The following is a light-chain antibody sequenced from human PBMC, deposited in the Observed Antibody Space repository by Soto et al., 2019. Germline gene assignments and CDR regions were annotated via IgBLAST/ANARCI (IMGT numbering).Light chain of an antibody. Sequence: DIQMTQSPSSLSASVGDRVTITCRASQSISGYLNWYQQKPGKAPKLLIYAASSLEGGVPSRFSGSGSGTDFTLSISSLQPEDFATYYCQQSYSTPFTFGPGTKVDIK. V-gene: IGKV1-39*01. J-gene: IGKJ3*01. CDR2: AAS. CDR1: QSISGY. CDR3: QQSYSTPFT.